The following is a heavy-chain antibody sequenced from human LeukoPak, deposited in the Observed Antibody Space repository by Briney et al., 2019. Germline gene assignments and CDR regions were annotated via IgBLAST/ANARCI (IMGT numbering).Heavy chain of an antibody. CDR3: ARVPSGSDFDY. D-gene: IGHD1-26*01. Sequence: ASVKVSCKASGYTFTSYAMNWVRQAPGQGLEWMGWISAYNGNTNYAQKLQGRVTMTTDTSTSTAYMELRSLRSDDTAVYYCARVPSGSDFDYWGQGTLVTVSS. CDR1: GYTFTSYA. J-gene: IGHJ4*02. V-gene: IGHV1-18*01. CDR2: ISAYNGNT.